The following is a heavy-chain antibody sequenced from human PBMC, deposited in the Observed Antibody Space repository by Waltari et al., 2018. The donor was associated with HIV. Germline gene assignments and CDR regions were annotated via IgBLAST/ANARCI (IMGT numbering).Heavy chain of an antibody. J-gene: IGHJ6*02. Sequence: QVQLVESGGGVVQPGRSLRLTCAACAFTFSINGMDWVRQAPGKGVGGVAVIWYDGSNKYYADAVKGRFSISRDNSKSTLYLQMNSLRAEDTAVYFCARRGVLTYYYTMDVWGQGTTVTVSS. D-gene: IGHD3-10*01. CDR1: AFTFSING. V-gene: IGHV3-33*01. CDR2: IWYDGSNK. CDR3: ARRGVLTYYYTMDV.